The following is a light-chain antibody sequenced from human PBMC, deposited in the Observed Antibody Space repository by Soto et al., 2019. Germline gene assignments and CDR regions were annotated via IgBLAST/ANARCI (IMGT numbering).Light chain of an antibody. CDR1: SSDIGSYKH. CDR3: SSYASSRSYV. V-gene: IGLV2-14*03. Sequence: QSVLTQPVSVSGSPGQSVTISCTGTSSDIGSYKHVSWYQQYPGKAPKLMIYEVSDRPSGVSNRFSGSKSGNTASLTISGLQAEEEADYYCSSYASSRSYVFGTGTKVTVL. J-gene: IGLJ1*01. CDR2: EVS.